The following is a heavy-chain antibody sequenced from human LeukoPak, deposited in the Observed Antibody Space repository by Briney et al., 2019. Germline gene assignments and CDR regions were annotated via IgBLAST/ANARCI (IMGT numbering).Heavy chain of an antibody. V-gene: IGHV1-69*13. Sequence: SVKVSCKASGGTFSSYAISWVRQAPGQGLEWMGGIIPIFGTANYAQKFQGRVTITADESTSTACMELSSLRSEDTAVYYCARSTRITMIVVAENLDYWGQGTLVTVSS. J-gene: IGHJ4*02. CDR1: GGTFSSYA. CDR2: IIPIFGTA. D-gene: IGHD3-22*01. CDR3: ARSTRITMIVVAENLDY.